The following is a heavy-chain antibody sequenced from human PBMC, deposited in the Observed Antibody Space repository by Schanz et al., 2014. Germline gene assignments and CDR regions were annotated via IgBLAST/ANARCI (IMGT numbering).Heavy chain of an antibody. D-gene: IGHD7-27*01. Sequence: EVQLMESGGGLVQPGGSLRLSCAASGFTFSSYWMSWVRQAPGKGLEWVANIKQDGSEKYYVDSVKGRFTISRDNAKNSLYLQMNSLRPEDTAVYYCAKYGGELGFSFEYWGQGTLVTVSS. CDR2: IKQDGSEK. J-gene: IGHJ4*02. V-gene: IGHV3-7*01. CDR1: GFTFSSYW. CDR3: AKYGGELGFSFEY.